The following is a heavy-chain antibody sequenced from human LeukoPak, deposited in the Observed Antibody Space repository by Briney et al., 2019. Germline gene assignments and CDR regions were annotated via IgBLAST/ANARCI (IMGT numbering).Heavy chain of an antibody. D-gene: IGHD6-25*01. CDR2: ISYLGDDQ. J-gene: IGHJ6*02. V-gene: IGHV3-30*18. CDR1: GFTFSSYG. CDR3: AKDRSSGPHYYYGMDV. Sequence: PGGSLRLSCAASGFTFSSYGIHWIRQAPDKGLEWVAVISYLGDDQFYAESVKGRFTISRDNSKKTVFLQMNSLRGEDTAIYYCAKDRSSGPHYYYGMDVWGQGTTVIVSS.